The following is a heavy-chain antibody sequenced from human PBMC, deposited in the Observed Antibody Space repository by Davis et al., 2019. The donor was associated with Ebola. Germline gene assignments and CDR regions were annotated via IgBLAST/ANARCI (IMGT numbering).Heavy chain of an antibody. D-gene: IGHD2-15*01. J-gene: IGHJ6*02. V-gene: IGHV1-69*04. CDR2: IIPILGIA. CDR3: ARLRGSCHRAFYYYGMDV. CDR1: GGSSDRYA. Sequence: AASVKVSCKASGGSSDRYAVSWVRQAPGQGLEWMGRIIPILGIANYAQKFQGRVTMTRDTSKNQISLKLSSVTAADTAVYYCARLRGSCHRAFYYYGMDVWGQGTTVTVSS.